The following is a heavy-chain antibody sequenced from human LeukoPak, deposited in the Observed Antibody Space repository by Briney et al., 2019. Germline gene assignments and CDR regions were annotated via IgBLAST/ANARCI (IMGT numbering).Heavy chain of an antibody. CDR1: GGSISSYY. D-gene: IGHD3-10*01. CDR2: IYYSGST. CDR3: ARGRLLWFGEFDY. J-gene: IGHJ4*02. Sequence: KPSETLSLTCTVSGGSISSYYWSWIRQPPGKGLEWIGYIYYSGSTNYNPSLKSRVTISVDTSKNQFSLKLSSVTAADTAVYYCARGRLLWFGEFDYWGQGTLVTVSS. V-gene: IGHV4-59*01.